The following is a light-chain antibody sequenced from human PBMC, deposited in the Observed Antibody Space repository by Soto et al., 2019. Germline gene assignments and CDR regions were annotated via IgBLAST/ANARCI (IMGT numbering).Light chain of an antibody. CDR3: QQYHSLPLT. Sequence: DIQMTQSPSSLSASIGDRVTITCQASQDISDSLNWYQQKSGKAPKLLMYDVSNLEPGVPSRFSGRRSGTDFTITISGLQPEDVATYFCQQYHSLPLTFRGGT. V-gene: IGKV1-33*01. CDR2: DVS. CDR1: QDISDS. J-gene: IGKJ4*01.